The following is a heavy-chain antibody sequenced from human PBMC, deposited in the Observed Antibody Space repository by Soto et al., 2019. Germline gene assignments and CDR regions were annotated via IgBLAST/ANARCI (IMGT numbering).Heavy chain of an antibody. CDR1: GGSISSGGYS. D-gene: IGHD3-22*01. CDR2: IYHSGST. J-gene: IGHJ3*02. CDR3: ARDLRDSSGYLVRAFDI. V-gene: IGHV4-30-2*01. Sequence: SETLSLTCAVSGGSISSGGYSWSWIRQPPGKGLEWIGYIYHSGSTYYNPSLKSRVTISVDRSKNQFSLKLSSVTAADTAVYYCARDLRDSSGYLVRAFDIWGQGTMVTVSS.